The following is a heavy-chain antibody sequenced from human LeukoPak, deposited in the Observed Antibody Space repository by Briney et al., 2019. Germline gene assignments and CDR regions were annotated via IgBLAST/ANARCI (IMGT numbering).Heavy chain of an antibody. V-gene: IGHV1-69*04. J-gene: IGHJ4*02. D-gene: IGHD1-26*01. CDR1: GGTFSSYA. CDR2: IIPILGIA. Sequence: EASVKVSCKASGGTFSSYAISWVRQAPGQGLEWMGRIIPILGIANYAQKFQGRVTITADKSTSTAYMELSSLRSEDTAVYYCATAVGRYYFDYWGQGTLVTVSS. CDR3: ATAVGRYYFDY.